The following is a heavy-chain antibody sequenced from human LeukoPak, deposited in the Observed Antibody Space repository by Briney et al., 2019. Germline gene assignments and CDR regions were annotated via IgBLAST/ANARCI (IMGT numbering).Heavy chain of an antibody. D-gene: IGHD5-12*01. Sequence: PGGSLRLSCAASKFTFRNYGMHWVRQAPGKGLEWVAVVWYDGSNQYYADSVKDRFTISRDNSKNTLYLQMNSLRAEDTAVYYCARVISGPLRADYWGQGTLVTVSS. J-gene: IGHJ4*02. V-gene: IGHV3-33*01. CDR1: KFTFRNYG. CDR2: VWYDGSNQ. CDR3: ARVISGPLRADY.